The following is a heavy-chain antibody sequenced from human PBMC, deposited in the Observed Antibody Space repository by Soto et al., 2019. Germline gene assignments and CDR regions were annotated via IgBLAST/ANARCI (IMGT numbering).Heavy chain of an antibody. Sequence: PGGSLRLSCAASGFTFSNAWMSWVRQAPGKGLEWVGRIKSKTDGGTTDYAAPVKGRAPITRNAATNPLYVQVTPLTAEDTALYSCRPDTYGSGSSHPDSGGQRTLVTVSS. D-gene: IGHD3-10*01. CDR3: RPDTYGSGSSHPDS. V-gene: IGHV3-15*01. CDR2: IKSKTDGGTT. J-gene: IGHJ5*01. CDR1: GFTFSNAW.